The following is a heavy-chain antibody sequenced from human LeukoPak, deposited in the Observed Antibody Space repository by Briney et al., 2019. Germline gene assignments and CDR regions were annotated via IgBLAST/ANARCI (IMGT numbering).Heavy chain of an antibody. J-gene: IGHJ4*02. CDR1: GVSFSGCY. CDR3: ARDGHYYGSGSYYRQFDY. CDR2: INHSGST. Sequence: SETLSLTCAVYGVSFSGCYWSWIRQPPGKGLEWIGEINHSGSTNYNPSLKSRVTISVDTSKNQFSLKLSSVTAADTAVYYCARDGHYYGSGSYYRQFDYWGQGTLVTVSS. V-gene: IGHV4-34*01. D-gene: IGHD3-10*01.